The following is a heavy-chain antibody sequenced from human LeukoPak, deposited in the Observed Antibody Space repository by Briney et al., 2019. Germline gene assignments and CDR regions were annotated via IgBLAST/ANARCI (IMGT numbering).Heavy chain of an antibody. D-gene: IGHD6-19*01. Sequence: GGSLRLSCAASGFTFSDYYMSWIRQAPGKGLEWVSYISSSGSTIYYADSVKGRFTISRDNAKNSLYQQMNSLRAEDTAVYYCARVQSIAVAGTGWRGPVDWFDPWGQGTLVTVSS. CDR2: ISSSGSTI. J-gene: IGHJ5*02. V-gene: IGHV3-11*04. CDR1: GFTFSDYY. CDR3: ARVQSIAVAGTGWRGPVDWFDP.